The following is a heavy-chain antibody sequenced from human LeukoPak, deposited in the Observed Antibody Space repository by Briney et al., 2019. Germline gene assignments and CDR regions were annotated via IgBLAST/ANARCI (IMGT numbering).Heavy chain of an antibody. D-gene: IGHD3-22*01. CDR3: ARDLSAIVVLSRFDY. CDR1: GYTFSSYG. J-gene: IGHJ4*02. Sequence: ASVTVSCKTSGYTFSSYGFSWVRQAPGQGLEWVGWISTYSGDTDYAQKFQGRVTMTTDTSTSTVYMEVSSLRSDDTAVYYCARDLSAIVVLSRFDYWGQGTLVTVSS. V-gene: IGHV1-18*01. CDR2: ISTYSGDT.